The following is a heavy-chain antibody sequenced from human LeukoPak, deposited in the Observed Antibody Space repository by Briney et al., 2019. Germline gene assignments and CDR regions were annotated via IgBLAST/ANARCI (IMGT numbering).Heavy chain of an antibody. Sequence: ASVKVSCKASGYTFTSYGIGWVRQAPGQGLEWMGWISAYNGNTNYAQKLQGRVTMTTDTSTSTAYMELRSLRSDDTAVYYCARVRFLEWLLSGYFDYWGQGTLVTVSS. CDR1: GYTFTSYG. V-gene: IGHV1-18*01. J-gene: IGHJ4*02. CDR3: ARVRFLEWLLSGYFDY. D-gene: IGHD3-3*01. CDR2: ISAYNGNT.